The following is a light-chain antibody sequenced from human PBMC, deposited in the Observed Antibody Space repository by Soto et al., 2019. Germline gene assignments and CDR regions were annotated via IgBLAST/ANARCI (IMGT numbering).Light chain of an antibody. Sequence: QAVVTQPPSVSGAPGQRVTISCTGSSSNIGAGYDVQWYQQLPGAAPKLLIIGNSNRPSGVPDRFSGSRSGTSASLAITGLQAEDEADYFCQSYDISLSVSVIFGGGTQLTVL. CDR2: GNS. CDR1: SSNIGAGYD. CDR3: QSYDISLSVSVI. J-gene: IGLJ2*01. V-gene: IGLV1-40*01.